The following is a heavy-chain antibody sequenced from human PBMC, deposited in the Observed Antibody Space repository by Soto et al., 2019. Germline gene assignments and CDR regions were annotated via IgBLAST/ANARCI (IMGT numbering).Heavy chain of an antibody. Sequence: QVQLQESGPGLVKPSQTLSLTCTVSGGSISSGDYYWSWIRQHPGKGLEWIGYIYYSGSTHYNPSLKSRVTMSVDTSENQFSLKLSSLTAADTAVYYSARGRYSSSSNWFDPWGQGTLVTVSS. CDR1: GGSISSGDYY. V-gene: IGHV4-31*03. D-gene: IGHD6-6*01. CDR2: IYYSGST. CDR3: ARGRYSSSSNWFDP. J-gene: IGHJ5*02.